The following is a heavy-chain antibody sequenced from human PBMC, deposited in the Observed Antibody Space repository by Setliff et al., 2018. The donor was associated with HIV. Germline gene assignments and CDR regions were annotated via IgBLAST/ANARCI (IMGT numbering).Heavy chain of an antibody. CDR2: IYTSGST. CDR3: AQLGMVDDFDY. Sequence: SETLSLTCTVSGGSISSGSYFWTWIRQPAGKGLEWIGRIYTSGSTNYNPSLKSRVTISVDTSKNQFSLKLSSVTAADTAVYYCAQLGMVDDFDYWGQGTLVTVSS. J-gene: IGHJ4*02. CDR1: GGSISSGSYF. D-gene: IGHD1-1*01. V-gene: IGHV4-61*02.